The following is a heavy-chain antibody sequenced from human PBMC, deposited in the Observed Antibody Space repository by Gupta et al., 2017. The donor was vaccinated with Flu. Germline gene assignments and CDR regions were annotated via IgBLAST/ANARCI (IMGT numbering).Heavy chain of an antibody. D-gene: IGHD6-19*01. V-gene: IGHV1-69*01. J-gene: IGHJ4*02. Sequence: VRQAPGQVLEGRGGLIPIFRSPNYAPQFQGRITITADESTTTAYMELSSLKSEDTAMYYCARHGAVAVAENWGQGTLVTVSS. CDR3: ARHGAVAVAEN. CDR2: LIPIFRSP.